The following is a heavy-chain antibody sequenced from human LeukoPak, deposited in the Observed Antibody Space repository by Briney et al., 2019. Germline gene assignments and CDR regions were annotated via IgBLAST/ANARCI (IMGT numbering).Heavy chain of an antibody. CDR1: GDSVSSSSVT. Sequence: SQTLSLTCALSGDSVSSSSVTWNWIRQSPSRGLEWLGRTYYRSTRYNDYAVSVRGRITVNPDTSKNQFSLHLNSVTPEDTAVYYCARRLTQYDCFDPWGQGILVTVSS. CDR2: TYYRSTRYN. D-gene: IGHD2-2*01. CDR3: ARRLTQYDCFDP. V-gene: IGHV6-1*01. J-gene: IGHJ5*02.